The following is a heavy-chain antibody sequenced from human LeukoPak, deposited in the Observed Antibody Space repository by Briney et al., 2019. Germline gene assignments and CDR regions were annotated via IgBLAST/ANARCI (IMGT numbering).Heavy chain of an antibody. CDR1: GFTFSSYG. CDR3: AREAIGGVIVVGTYYYGMDV. J-gene: IGHJ6*02. V-gene: IGHV3-33*01. Sequence: GRSLRLSCAASGFTFSSYGMHWVRQAPGKGLERVAVIWYDGSNKYYADSVKGRFTISRDNSKNTLYLQMNSLRAEDTAVYYCAREAIGGVIVVGTYYYGMDVWGQGTTVTVSS. D-gene: IGHD2-2*01. CDR2: IWYDGSNK.